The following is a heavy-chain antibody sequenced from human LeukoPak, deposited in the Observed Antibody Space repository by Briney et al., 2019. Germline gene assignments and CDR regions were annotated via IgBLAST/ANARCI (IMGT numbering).Heavy chain of an antibody. CDR3: ARDVWAGTYYYYYYMDV. CDR2: ISAYNGNT. V-gene: IGHV1-18*01. Sequence: ASVKVSYKASGYTFTSYGISWVRQAPGQGLEWMGWISAYNGNTNYAQKLQGRVTMTTDTSTSTAYMELRSLRSDDTAVYYCARDVWAGTYYYYYYMDVWGKGTTVTVSS. J-gene: IGHJ6*03. CDR1: GYTFTSYG. D-gene: IGHD3-16*01.